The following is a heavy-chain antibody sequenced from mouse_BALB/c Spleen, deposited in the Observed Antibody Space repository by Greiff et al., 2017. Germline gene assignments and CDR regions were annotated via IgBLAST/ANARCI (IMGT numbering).Heavy chain of an antibody. CDR1: GFTFSNYW. Sequence: EVMLVESGGGLVQPGGSMKLSCVASGFTFSNYWMNWVRQSPEKGLEWVAEIRLKSNNYATHYAESVKGRFTISRDDSKSSVYLQMNNLRAEDTGIYYSTNYRYDDAMDYWGQGTSVTVSS. J-gene: IGHJ4*01. CDR3: TNYRYDDAMDY. V-gene: IGHV6-6*02. CDR2: IRLKSNNYAT. D-gene: IGHD2-14*01.